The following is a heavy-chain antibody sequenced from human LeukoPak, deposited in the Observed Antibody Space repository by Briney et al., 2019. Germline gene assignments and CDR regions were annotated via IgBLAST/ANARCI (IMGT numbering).Heavy chain of an antibody. J-gene: IGHJ3*02. V-gene: IGHV4-34*01. CDR3: ARIPYCTNGVCYPRAFDI. CDR2: INHSGST. D-gene: IGHD2-8*01. Sequence: SETLSLTCAVYGGSFSGYYRSWIRQPPGKGLEWIGEINHSGSTNYNPSLKSRVTISVDTSKNQFSLKLSSVTAADTAVYYCARIPYCTNGVCYPRAFDIWGQGTMVTVSS. CDR1: GGSFSGYY.